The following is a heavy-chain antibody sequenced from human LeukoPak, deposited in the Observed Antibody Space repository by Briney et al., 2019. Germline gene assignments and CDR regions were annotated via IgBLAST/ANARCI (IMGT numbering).Heavy chain of an antibody. CDR1: GFTFSNTW. J-gene: IGHJ3*02. D-gene: IGHD2-15*01. V-gene: IGHV3-48*01. Sequence: PGGSLRLSCAASGFTFSNTWMNWVRQAPGKGLEWVSYITADSGTTYYADSVKGRFTISRDNAKNSLYLQMNSLRAEDTAVYYCARDRYCSGGACYDAFDMWGQGTMVAVSS. CDR3: ARDRYCSGGACYDAFDM. CDR2: ITADSGTT.